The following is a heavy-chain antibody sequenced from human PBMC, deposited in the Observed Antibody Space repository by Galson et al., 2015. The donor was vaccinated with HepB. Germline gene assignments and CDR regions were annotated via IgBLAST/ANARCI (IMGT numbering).Heavy chain of an antibody. CDR1: GFTFTSYG. CDR3: ASGYQVLLIDH. CDR2: ISRGGDTS. V-gene: IGHV3-23*01. D-gene: IGHD2/OR15-2a*01. Sequence: SLRLSCAACGFTFTSYGMSWVRQAPGKGLECVSAISRGGDTSDYADSVKGRFTVSRDSSTNTLYLQMNGLRADDTAVYYCASGYQVLLIDHWGQGTLVTVSS. J-gene: IGHJ4*02.